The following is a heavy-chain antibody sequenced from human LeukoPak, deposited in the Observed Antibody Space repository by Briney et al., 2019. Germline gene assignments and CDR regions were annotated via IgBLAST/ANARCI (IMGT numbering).Heavy chain of an antibody. J-gene: IGHJ5*02. CDR2: ISSSATNI. V-gene: IGHV3-48*03. Sequence: GGSLRLSCAASGFTFSSYEMNWVRQAPGKGLEWVSYISSSATNIYFAASLKGRFTISRDNVQKSLFLQLDNLRAEDTAVYYCATSIAAADPWGQGTLVTVSS. CDR3: ATSIAAADP. CDR1: GFTFSSYE. D-gene: IGHD6-13*01.